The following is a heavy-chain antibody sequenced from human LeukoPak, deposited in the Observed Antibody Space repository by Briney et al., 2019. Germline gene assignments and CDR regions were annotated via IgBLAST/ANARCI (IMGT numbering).Heavy chain of an antibody. V-gene: IGHV1-3*01. J-gene: IGHJ4*02. CDR2: INAGNGNT. Sequence: ASVKASCKASGYTFTSYAMHWVRQAPGQRLEWMGWINAGNGNTKYSQKFQGRVTITRDTSASTAYMELSSLRSEDTAVYYCARATPPYGSGSYVLGYWGQGTLDTVSS. D-gene: IGHD3-10*01. CDR3: ARATPPYGSGSYVLGY. CDR1: GYTFTSYA.